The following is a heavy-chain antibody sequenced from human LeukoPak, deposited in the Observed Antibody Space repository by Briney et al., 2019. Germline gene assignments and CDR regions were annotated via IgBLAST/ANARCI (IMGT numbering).Heavy chain of an antibody. J-gene: IGHJ4*02. CDR1: GFTFSSYW. V-gene: IGHV3-74*01. CDR2: INSDGSTT. Sequence: GGSLTLSCAASGFTFSSYWMHWVRHAPGKGLVWVSRINSDGSTTNYADSVKGRFTISRDNAKNTLYLQMNSLRADDTAVYYCARSRWLDAFDYWGQGTLVTVSS. CDR3: ARSRWLDAFDY. D-gene: IGHD6-19*01.